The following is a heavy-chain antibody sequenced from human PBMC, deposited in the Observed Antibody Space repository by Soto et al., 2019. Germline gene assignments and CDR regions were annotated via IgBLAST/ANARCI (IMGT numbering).Heavy chain of an antibody. CDR1: GYTFTSYG. Sequence: ASVKVSCKASGYTFTSYGISWVRQAPGQGLEWMGWISAYNGNTNYAQKLQGRVTMTTDTSTSTAYMELRSLRSDDTAVYYCARWGLSGSYYESNYYYYGMDVWGQGTTVTVSS. V-gene: IGHV1-18*01. D-gene: IGHD1-26*01. CDR3: ARWGLSGSYYESNYYYYGMDV. CDR2: ISAYNGNT. J-gene: IGHJ6*02.